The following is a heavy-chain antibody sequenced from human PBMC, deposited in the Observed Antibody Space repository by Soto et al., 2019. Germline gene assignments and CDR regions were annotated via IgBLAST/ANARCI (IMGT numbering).Heavy chain of an antibody. D-gene: IGHD6-25*01. J-gene: IGHJ6*02. CDR1: GFTFTNYF. Sequence: QVQLVQSGAEVKEPGASRKVSCKASGFTFTNYFFHWVRQAPRQGLEWMGMIGPYDGSTSYLQNLQGRLTLTSDTSTSTVYMELSSLRSADTPVYYCARGDGRGSSGFYYYYGMDVWGHGTTVTASS. V-gene: IGHV1-46*04. CDR2: IGPYDGST. CDR3: ARGDGRGSSGFYYYYGMDV.